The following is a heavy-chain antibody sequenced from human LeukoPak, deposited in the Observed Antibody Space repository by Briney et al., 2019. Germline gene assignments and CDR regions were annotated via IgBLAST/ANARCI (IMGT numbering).Heavy chain of an antibody. Sequence: SETLSLTCTVSGGSIRSSSHFWVCVRQPPGKGLEWIGSINYSGTTYYTSSLKSRVTMSVDTSKSQFSLNLTSVTAADTAVYYCARLNSGSYGNYFDYWGQGTLVTVSS. CDR2: INYSGTT. CDR1: GGSIRSSSHF. V-gene: IGHV4-39*01. CDR3: ARLNSGSYGNYFDY. J-gene: IGHJ4*02. D-gene: IGHD1-26*01.